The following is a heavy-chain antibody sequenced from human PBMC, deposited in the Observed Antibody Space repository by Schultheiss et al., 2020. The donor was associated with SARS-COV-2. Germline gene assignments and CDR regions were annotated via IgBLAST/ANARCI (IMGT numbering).Heavy chain of an antibody. Sequence: GGSLRLSCAASGFTFSSYGMHWVRQAPGKGLEWVAVISYDGSNKYYADSVKGRFTISRANSKSRLYLQMNSLRAENTAVYYCAKDRIVGATWWFDPWGQGTGVKVS. J-gene: IGHJ5*02. CDR1: GFTFSSYG. CDR2: ISYDGSNK. CDR3: AKDRIVGATWWFDP. D-gene: IGHD1-26*01. V-gene: IGHV3-33*05.